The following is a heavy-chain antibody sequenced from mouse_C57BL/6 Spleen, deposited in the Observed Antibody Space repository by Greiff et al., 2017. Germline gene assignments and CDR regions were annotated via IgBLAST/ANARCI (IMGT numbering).Heavy chain of an antibody. CDR2: ISSGGSYT. J-gene: IGHJ1*03. D-gene: IGHD1-1*01. Sequence: EVQGVESGGDLVKPGGSLKLSCAASGFTFSSYGMSWVRQTPDTRLEWVATISSGGSYTYSPDSVKGRFTIYRDNAKNTLYLQMSSLKSEDTAMYYCARQDYYGSKGYWYFDVWGTGTTVTVSA. V-gene: IGHV5-6*01. CDR3: ARQDYYGSKGYWYFDV. CDR1: GFTFSSYG.